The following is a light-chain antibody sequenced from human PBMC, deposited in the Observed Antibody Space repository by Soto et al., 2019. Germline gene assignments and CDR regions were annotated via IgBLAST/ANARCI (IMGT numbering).Light chain of an antibody. CDR1: QSFRGL. Sequence: VVLTQSPVTLSLSPGERATLSCRASQSFRGLLAWYQQKPGKAPSLLIYHAYNRATGIPPRFSGSGSGTDFTLTISSLEPEDSEVYYCQQRHMWPITFGQGTRLEIK. J-gene: IGKJ5*01. CDR2: HAY. V-gene: IGKV3-11*01. CDR3: QQRHMWPIT.